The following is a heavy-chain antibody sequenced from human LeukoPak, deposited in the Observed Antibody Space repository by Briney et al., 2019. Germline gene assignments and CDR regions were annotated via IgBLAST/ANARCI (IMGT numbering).Heavy chain of an antibody. CDR3: AKAKEPRGYSYGYISITFDY. J-gene: IGHJ4*02. V-gene: IGHV3-7*03. CDR2: IKQDGGAK. D-gene: IGHD5-18*01. Sequence: GGSLRLSCAASGFTFSSYWMSWGRQAPGKGLEWVANIKQDGGAKYYVDSVKGRFTISRDNAKNSLYLQMNSLRAEDMALYYCAKAKEPRGYSYGYISITFDYWGQGTLVTVSS. CDR1: GFTFSSYW.